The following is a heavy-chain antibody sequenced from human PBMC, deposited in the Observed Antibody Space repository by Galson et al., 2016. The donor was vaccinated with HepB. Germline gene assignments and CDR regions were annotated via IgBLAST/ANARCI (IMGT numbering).Heavy chain of an antibody. Sequence: SLRLSCAASNLTFGVYSLHWVRQAPGKGLEWMALISHDGSEKYYADSVKGRFSISRDDSKNTLYLHMNSLRPEDTAVYYCARDLFGYCTGGNCVLTYWGRGPLVSVSS. CDR2: ISHDGSEK. CDR1: NLTFGVYS. J-gene: IGHJ4*02. V-gene: IGHV3-30*04. D-gene: IGHD2-8*02. CDR3: ARDLFGYCTGGNCVLTY.